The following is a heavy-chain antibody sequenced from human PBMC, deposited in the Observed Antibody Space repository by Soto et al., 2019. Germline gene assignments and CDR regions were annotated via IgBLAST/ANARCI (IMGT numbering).Heavy chain of an antibody. CDR1: GGSISPYY. CDR3: ARNMKYTSGWNSYMDV. J-gene: IGHJ6*03. D-gene: IGHD6-19*01. CDR2: IYYSGST. V-gene: IGHV4-59*01. Sequence: SETLCLTCTVSGGSISPYYWSWIRQPPGKGLEWIGYIYYSGSTNYNPSLKSRGTISLDTSQNHFSLRLRSVTAADTAVYYCARNMKYTSGWNSYMDVWGKGTAVTVS.